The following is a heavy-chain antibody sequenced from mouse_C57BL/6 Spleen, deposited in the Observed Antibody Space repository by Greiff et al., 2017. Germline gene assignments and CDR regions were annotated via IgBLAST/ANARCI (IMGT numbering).Heavy chain of an antibody. J-gene: IGHJ2*01. V-gene: IGHV5-16*01. CDR1: GFTFSDYY. CDR3: ARDGANDYGFDY. D-gene: IGHD2-4*01. CDR2: INYDGSST. Sequence: EVQLQESEGGLVQPGSSMKLSCTASGFTFSDYYMAWVRQAPEKGLEWVANINYDGSSTYYLDSLKSRFIISRDNAKNILYLQMSSLKSEDTATYYCARDGANDYGFDYWGQGTTLTVSS.